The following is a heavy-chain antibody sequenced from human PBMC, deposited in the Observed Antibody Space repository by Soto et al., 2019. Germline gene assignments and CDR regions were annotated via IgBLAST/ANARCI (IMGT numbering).Heavy chain of an antibody. Sequence: GGSLRLSCAASGFTFSSYAMSWVSQAPGEGLEWVSAISGYGSSTYYTDSVKGRFTISRDNSKNTLSLQMNSLRAEDTAVYYCAKDLLTTLTTGVDYWGQGTLVTAPQ. J-gene: IGHJ4*01. CDR1: GFTFSSYA. CDR2: ISGYGSST. V-gene: IGHV3-23*01. D-gene: IGHD4-17*01. CDR3: AKDLLTTLTTGVDY.